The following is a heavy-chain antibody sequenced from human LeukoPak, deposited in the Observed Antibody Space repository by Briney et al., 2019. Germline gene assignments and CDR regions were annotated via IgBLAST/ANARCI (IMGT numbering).Heavy chain of an antibody. J-gene: IGHJ5*02. Sequence: SETLSLTCAVSGGSISSSNWWSWVRQPPGKGLEWIGEIYHSGSTNYNPSLKSRVTISVDKSKNQFSLKLGSVTAADTAVYYCARAAYCGGDCRMLNWFDPWGQGTLVTVSS. CDR3: ARAAYCGGDCRMLNWFDP. CDR2: IYHSGST. D-gene: IGHD2-21*02. CDR1: GGSISSSNW. V-gene: IGHV4-4*02.